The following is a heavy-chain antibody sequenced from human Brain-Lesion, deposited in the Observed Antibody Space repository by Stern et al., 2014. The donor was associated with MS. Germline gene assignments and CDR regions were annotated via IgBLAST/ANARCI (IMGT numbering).Heavy chain of an antibody. CDR1: GFTFSHYW. CDR2: VNNDGRRK. CDR3: ARGERWFDS. J-gene: IGHJ5*01. Sequence: EVQLVQSGGGLVQPGGSLRLSCAASGFTFSHYWMHWVRQAPGKGLVWVSRVNNDGRRKSYADSVKGRFTMSRDNAKNTLYLQMNSLRVEDTAIYYCARGERWFDSWGQGTLVTVSS. V-gene: IGHV3-74*02. D-gene: IGHD3-10*01.